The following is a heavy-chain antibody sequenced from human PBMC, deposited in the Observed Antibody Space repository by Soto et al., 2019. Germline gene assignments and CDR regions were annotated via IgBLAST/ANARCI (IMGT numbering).Heavy chain of an antibody. V-gene: IGHV1-24*01. D-gene: IGHD3-3*01. CDR2: FDPEDGET. CDR3: ATTIFEVDLFDY. J-gene: IGHJ4*02. Sequence: ASVKVSCKVSGYTLTELSMHWVRQAPGKGLEWMGGFDPEDGETIYAQKFQGRVTMTEDTSTDTAYMELSSLRSEDTAVYYCATTIFEVDLFDYWGQGTLVTVS. CDR1: GYTLTELS.